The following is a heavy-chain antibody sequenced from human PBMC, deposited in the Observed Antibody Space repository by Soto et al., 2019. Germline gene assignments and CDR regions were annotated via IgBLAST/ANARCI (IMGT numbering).Heavy chain of an antibody. V-gene: IGHV3-23*01. CDR3: ARDRERDAWYEDY. J-gene: IGHJ4*02. CDR2: ISGRDDST. Sequence: EVQLLESGGGLVQPGGSLRLSCAASGFTFSSYAMSWVRQAPGKGLEWVSAISGRDDSTYYADSVKGRFTISRDNSKNTLYLQMNSLRAEDTAIYYCARDRERDAWYEDYWGQGTLVTVSS. CDR1: GFTFSSYA. D-gene: IGHD6-13*01.